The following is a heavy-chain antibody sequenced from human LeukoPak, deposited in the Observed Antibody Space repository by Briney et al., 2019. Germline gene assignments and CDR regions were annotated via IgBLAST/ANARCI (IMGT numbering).Heavy chain of an antibody. CDR3: ATVYDILTGFYCNDY. J-gene: IGHJ4*02. Sequence: RSGGSLRLSCAASGFTFSSYAMSWVRQAPGKGLEWLANIKPDGSEKYYVDSVKGRFTITRDNAKSSLYLQMNSLRAEDTAVYYCATVYDILTGFYCNDYWGQGTLVTVSS. D-gene: IGHD3-9*01. CDR1: GFTFSSYA. V-gene: IGHV3-7*01. CDR2: IKPDGSEK.